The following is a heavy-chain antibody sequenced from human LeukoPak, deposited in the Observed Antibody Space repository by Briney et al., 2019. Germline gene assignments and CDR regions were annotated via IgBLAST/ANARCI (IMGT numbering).Heavy chain of an antibody. CDR3: ARELTYYYDSRGYFDY. D-gene: IGHD3-22*01. V-gene: IGHV4-4*07. CDR2: ISTSGST. J-gene: IGHJ4*02. CDR1: RGSISSYY. Sequence: PSETLSLTCTVSRGSISSYYWSWIRQPAGKGLEWIGRISTSGSTNYNPSLKSRITMSVGTSKSQFSLKLSSVTAADTGVYYCARELTYYYDSRGYFDYWGQGTLVTVSS.